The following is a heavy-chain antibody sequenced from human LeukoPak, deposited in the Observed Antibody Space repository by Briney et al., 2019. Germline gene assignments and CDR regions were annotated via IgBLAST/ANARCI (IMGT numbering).Heavy chain of an antibody. CDR3: AKDRIRFLEWFDY. V-gene: IGHV3-64*01. CDR1: RFTFSNYA. J-gene: IGHJ5*01. CDR2: ISSNGGNT. Sequence: PGGSLRLSCAASRFTFSNYAMHWVRQAPGKGLEHVSAISSNGGNTHYANSVKGRFTISRDNSKNTLYLQMNSLRAEDTAVYYCAKDRIRFLEWFDYWGQGTLVTVSS. D-gene: IGHD3-3*01.